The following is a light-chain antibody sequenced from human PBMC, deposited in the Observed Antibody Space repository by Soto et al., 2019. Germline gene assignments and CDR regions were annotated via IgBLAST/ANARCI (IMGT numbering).Light chain of an antibody. CDR1: SSVIGNNY. Sequence: QSVLTQPPSVSAAPGQKVTISCSGSSSVIGNNYISWYQQLPGAAPKLLISENDKRPSGIPDRFSGSKSGTSATLGITGLQTGDEAVYFCGTWDSSLNVGVFGGGTKLTVL. V-gene: IGLV1-51*02. CDR2: END. J-gene: IGLJ2*01. CDR3: GTWDSSLNVGV.